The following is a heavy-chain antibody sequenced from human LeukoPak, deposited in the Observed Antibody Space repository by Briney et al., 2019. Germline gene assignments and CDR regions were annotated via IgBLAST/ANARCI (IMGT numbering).Heavy chain of an antibody. V-gene: IGHV4-30-4*07. CDR3: ARDSQTTEGGGLYYMDV. J-gene: IGHJ6*03. CDR2: IYYSGST. D-gene: IGHD4-17*01. CDR1: GGSISSGGYS. Sequence: SETLSLTCAVSGGSISSGGYSWSWIRQPPGKGLEWIGHIYYSGSTYYNPSLKSRVTISVDTSKNQFSLKLSSVTAADTAVYYCARDSQTTEGGGLYYMDVWGKGTTVTVSS.